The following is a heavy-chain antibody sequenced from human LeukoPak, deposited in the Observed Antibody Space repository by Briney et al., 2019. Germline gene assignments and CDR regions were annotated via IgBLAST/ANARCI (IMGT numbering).Heavy chain of an antibody. CDR1: GFTFSSYG. CDR2: IRYDGSNK. V-gene: IGHV3-30*02. CDR3: ARVTTSGSYKFDY. D-gene: IGHD3-10*01. Sequence: GGSLRLSCAASGFTFSSYGMHWVRQAPGKGLEWVAFIRYDGSNKYYADSVKGRFTISRDNSMNTLYLQMNSLRAEDTAVYYCARVTTSGSYKFDYWGQGTLVTVSS. J-gene: IGHJ4*02.